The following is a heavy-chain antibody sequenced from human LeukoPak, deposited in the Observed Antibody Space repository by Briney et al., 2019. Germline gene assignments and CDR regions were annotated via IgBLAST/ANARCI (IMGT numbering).Heavy chain of an antibody. J-gene: IGHJ3*02. V-gene: IGHV5-51*01. Sequence: GESLKISCKGSGYSFTSYWIGWVRQMPGKGLEWMGIIYPGDSDTRYSPSFQGQVTISADKSISTAYLQWSSLKASDTAMYYCARQSDPGYCSGGSCYEDAFDIWGQGTMVTVSS. CDR2: IYPGDSDT. D-gene: IGHD2-15*01. CDR3: ARQSDPGYCSGGSCYEDAFDI. CDR1: GYSFTSYW.